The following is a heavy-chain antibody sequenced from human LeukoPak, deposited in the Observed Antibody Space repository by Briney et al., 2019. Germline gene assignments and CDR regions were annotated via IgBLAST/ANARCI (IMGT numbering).Heavy chain of an antibody. CDR3: ARSLSYGTTWYGRSDF. Sequence: GGSLRLSCAASGFTFSSYWMTWVRQAPGKGLEWVANIRQDGDTKYYVDSVKGRFTISRDNAMNSLYLQMNSLRAEDTAIYYCARSLSYGTTWYGRSDFWGQGTLVTVSS. CDR2: IRQDGDTK. V-gene: IGHV3-7*03. D-gene: IGHD6-13*01. CDR1: GFTFSSYW. J-gene: IGHJ4*02.